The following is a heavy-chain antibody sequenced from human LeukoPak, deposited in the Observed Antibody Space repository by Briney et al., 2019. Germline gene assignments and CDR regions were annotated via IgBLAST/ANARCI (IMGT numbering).Heavy chain of an antibody. Sequence: GGSLRLSCAASGFTFSSYSMNWVRQAPGKGLEWVSYISSSSSTIYYADSVKGRSTISRDNAKNSLYLQMNSLRAEDTAVYYCARVTIYYYYMDVWGKGTTVTVSS. D-gene: IGHD4-17*01. CDR2: ISSSSSTI. V-gene: IGHV3-48*04. J-gene: IGHJ6*03. CDR1: GFTFSSYS. CDR3: ARVTIYYYYMDV.